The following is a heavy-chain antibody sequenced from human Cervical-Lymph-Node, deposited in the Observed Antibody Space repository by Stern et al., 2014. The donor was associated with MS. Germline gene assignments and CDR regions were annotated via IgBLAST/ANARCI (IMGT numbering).Heavy chain of an antibody. CDR1: GYTFTTFG. D-gene: IGHD4-17*01. CDR2: ISAYNGNT. V-gene: IGHV1-18*04. Sequence: QVQLVQSGGELKKPGASVKVSCKASGYTFTTFGISWVRQAPGQGLEWMGWISAYNGNTNYAQKFQGRVTLTTKTSPTTAYMELRSLRPDDTAIYFCARRVYGDYAAYQDLWGQGTPVTVSS. J-gene: IGHJ5*02. CDR3: ARRVYGDYAAYQDL.